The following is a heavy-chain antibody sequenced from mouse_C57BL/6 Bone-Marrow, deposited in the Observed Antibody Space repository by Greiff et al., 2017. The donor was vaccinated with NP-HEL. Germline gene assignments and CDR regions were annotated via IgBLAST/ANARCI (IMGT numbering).Heavy chain of an antibody. CDR2: IYPRSGNT. CDR1: CYTFTSYG. J-gene: IGHJ2*01. Sequence: VQLQQSGAELARPGASVKLSCKASCYTFTSYGISWVKQRTGQGLEWIGEIYPRSGNTYYNEKFKGKATLTADKSSSTAYMELRSLTSEDSAVYFCARCGNWDVGYYFDYWGQGTTLTVSS. CDR3: ARCGNWDVGYYFDY. V-gene: IGHV1-81*01. D-gene: IGHD4-1*01.